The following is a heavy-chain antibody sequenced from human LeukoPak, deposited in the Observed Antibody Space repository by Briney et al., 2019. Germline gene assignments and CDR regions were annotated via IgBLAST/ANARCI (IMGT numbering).Heavy chain of an antibody. V-gene: IGHV3-21*06. J-gene: IGHJ4*02. D-gene: IGHD2-15*01. CDR3: ARVACSGDSCYMDY. CDR2: ISRRSNYI. Sequence: SGGSLRLSCAASGFSFSSESMNWVRQAPGKGLEWVSSISRRSNYIYYADSMKGRFTISRDNAKNSLYLQINSLRAEDTAVYYCARVACSGDSCYMDYWGQGTLVTVSS. CDR1: GFSFSSES.